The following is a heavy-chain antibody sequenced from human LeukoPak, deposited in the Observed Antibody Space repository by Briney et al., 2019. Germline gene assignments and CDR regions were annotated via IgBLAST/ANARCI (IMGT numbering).Heavy chain of an antibody. CDR2: INPNSGGT. V-gene: IGHV1-2*02. Sequence: GASVKVSCKASGYTFTGYYMHWVRQAPGQGLEWMGWINPNSGGTNYAQKFQGRVTMTRDTSISTAYMELSRLRSDDTAVYYCARVGWEQPGSPYDYWGQGTLVTVSS. CDR3: ARVGWEQPGSPYDY. D-gene: IGHD1-26*01. J-gene: IGHJ4*02. CDR1: GYTFTGYY.